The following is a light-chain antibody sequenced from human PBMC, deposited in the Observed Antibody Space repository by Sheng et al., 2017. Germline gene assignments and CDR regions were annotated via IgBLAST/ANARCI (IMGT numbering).Light chain of an antibody. Sequence: DIQMTQSPSTLSASVGDRVTITCRASNSIGSWLAWYQQKPGKAPKLLIYRASDLKSGVPSRFSGSESDTGFTLTISSLQPDDSATYYCQQYNANPWTFGQGTKGGNQT. V-gene: IGKV1-5*03. CDR1: NSIGSW. J-gene: IGKJ1*01. CDR2: RAS. CDR3: QQYNANPWT.